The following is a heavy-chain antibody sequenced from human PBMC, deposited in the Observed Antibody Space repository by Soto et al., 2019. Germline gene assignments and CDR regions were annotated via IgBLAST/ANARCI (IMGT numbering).Heavy chain of an antibody. D-gene: IGHD3-10*01. CDR2: ISAYNGDT. Sequence: QIQLVQSGPEVKNPGASVKVYCKTSGYTFTNYGFIWVRQAPRQGLELMGWISAYNGDTKVPQKFQGRLTLTTDTSTSTASMELRSLRSDDTAVYYCARVPSYLPGDYWGQGTLVTVSS. J-gene: IGHJ4*02. CDR1: GYTFTNYG. CDR3: ARVPSYLPGDY. V-gene: IGHV1-18*01.